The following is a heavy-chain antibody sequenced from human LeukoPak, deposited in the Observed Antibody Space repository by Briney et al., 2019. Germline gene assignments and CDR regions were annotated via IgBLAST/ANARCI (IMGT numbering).Heavy chain of an antibody. CDR2: IRSKAYGGTT. CDR1: GFAFGDYA. D-gene: IGHD1-26*01. V-gene: IGHV3-49*03. CDR3: TRNSPSGSISS. J-gene: IGHJ5*02. Sequence: GGSLRLSCTASGFAFGDYAMSWFRQAPGKGLEWVGFIRSKAYGGTTEYAASVKGRFTISRDDSKSIAYLQMNSLKTEDTAVYYCTRNSPSGSISSWGQGTLVTVSS.